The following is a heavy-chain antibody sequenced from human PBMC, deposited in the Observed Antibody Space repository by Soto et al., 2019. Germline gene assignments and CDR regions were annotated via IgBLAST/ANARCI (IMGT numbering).Heavy chain of an antibody. J-gene: IGHJ4*02. Sequence: WGSLRLSCAASGFTFTRYSINFFRHSAGKWLEWVSSISSTTNYIYYADSMKGRFTVSRDNAKNSVYLEMNSLSAEDTALYYCARESEDLTSNFDYWGQGTLVTVSS. CDR3: ARESEDLTSNFDY. CDR2: ISSTTNYI. CDR1: GFTFTRYS. V-gene: IGHV3-21*01.